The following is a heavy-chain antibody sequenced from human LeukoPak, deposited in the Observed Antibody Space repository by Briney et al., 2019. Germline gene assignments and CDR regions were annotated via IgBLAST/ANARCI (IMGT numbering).Heavy chain of an antibody. J-gene: IGHJ4*02. D-gene: IGHD1-20*01. CDR2: INHSGST. Sequence: KASETLSLTCAVYGGSFSGYYWSWILQPPGKGLEWIGEINHSGSTNYNPSLKSRVTISVDTSKNQFSLKLSSVTAADTAVYYCARGIITGYGDYLDYWGQGTLVTVSS. CDR1: GGSFSGYY. V-gene: IGHV4-34*01. CDR3: ARGIITGYGDYLDY.